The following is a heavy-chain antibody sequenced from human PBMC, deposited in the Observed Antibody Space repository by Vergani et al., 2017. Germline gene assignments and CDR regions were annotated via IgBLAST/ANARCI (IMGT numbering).Heavy chain of an antibody. CDR2: ITGSGGST. CDR1: GFTFSSYA. V-gene: IGHV3-23*01. CDR3: AKGGGGSSSDS. J-gene: IGHJ5*01. Sequence: EVQLLESGGGLVQPGGSLRLSCAASGFTFSSYAMTWVRQAPGKGLEWVSSITGSGGSTYYADSVKSRFTISRDNSKNTLYLQMNSLRVEDTAVYYCAKGGGGSSSDSWGQGTLVTVSS. D-gene: IGHD6-6*01.